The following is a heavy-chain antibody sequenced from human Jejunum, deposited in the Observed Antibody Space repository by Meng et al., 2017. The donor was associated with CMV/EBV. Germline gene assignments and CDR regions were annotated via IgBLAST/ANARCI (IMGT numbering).Heavy chain of an antibody. D-gene: IGHD3-3*01. CDR1: GVSVSGYT. V-gene: IGHV3-21*06. CDR3: ATGISIFGGTFRDY. J-gene: IGHJ4*02. Sequence: SGVSVSGYTMKWVRQAPGKGLEWLSAISSGSNNIYYAHSVRGRFTISRDNAKNSVYLQINSLGVEDTAVYYCATGISIFGGTFRDYWGQGTLVTVSS. CDR2: ISSGSNNI.